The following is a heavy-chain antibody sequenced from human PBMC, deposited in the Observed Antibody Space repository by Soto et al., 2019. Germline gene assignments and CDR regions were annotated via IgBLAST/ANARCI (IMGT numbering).Heavy chain of an antibody. CDR3: ARGRSYYGSGSYYNVIRYYYYGMDV. D-gene: IGHD3-10*01. CDR1: GGSISRYC. J-gene: IGHJ6*02. Sequence: PSETLSLTCTVSGGSISRYCWSWIRQPPGKGLEWIGYIYYSGSTNYNPSLKSRVTISVVTSKNQFSLKLSSVTAADTAVYYCARGRSYYGSGSYYNVIRYYYYGMDVWGQGTTVTVSS. V-gene: IGHV4-59*12. CDR2: IYYSGST.